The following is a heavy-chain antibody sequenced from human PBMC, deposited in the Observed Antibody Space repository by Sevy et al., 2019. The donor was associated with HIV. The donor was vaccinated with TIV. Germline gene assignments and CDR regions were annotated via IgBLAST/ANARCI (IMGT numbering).Heavy chain of an antibody. CDR3: ATHAGIAAAGRVFDY. V-gene: IGHV3-72*01. J-gene: IGHJ4*02. D-gene: IGHD6-13*01. CDR2: TRNKADSYTT. CDR1: GFTFSDHY. Sequence: GGFLRLSCAASGFTFSDHYMEWVRQAPGKGLEWVGRTRNKADSYTTKYAASVKGRFTISRDDSKNSLYLQMNSLKTEDTAVYYCATHAGIAAAGRVFDYWGQGSLVTVSS.